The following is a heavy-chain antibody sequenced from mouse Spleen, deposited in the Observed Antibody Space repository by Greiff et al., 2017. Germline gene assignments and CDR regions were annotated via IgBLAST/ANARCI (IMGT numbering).Heavy chain of an antibody. V-gene: IGHV1-69*02. CDR2: IYPSDSYT. CDR3: TRGNWADY. J-gene: IGHJ2*01. CDR1: GYTFTSYW. D-gene: IGHD4-1*01. Sequence: LQESGAELVRPGASVKLSCKASGYTFTSYWINWVKQRPGQGLEWIGNIYPSDSYTNYNQKFKDKATLTVDKSSSTAYMQLSSPTSEDSAVYYCTRGNWADYWGQGTTLTVSS.